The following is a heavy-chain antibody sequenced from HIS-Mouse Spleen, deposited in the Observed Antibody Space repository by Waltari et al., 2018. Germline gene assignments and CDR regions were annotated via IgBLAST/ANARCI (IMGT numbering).Heavy chain of an antibody. V-gene: IGHV3-49*03. Sequence: EVQLVESGGGLVQPGRSLRLSCTASGFTFGDYAMSWFRQAPGKGREWVGFIRSKDYGGTTEYAASVKGRFTISRDDSKSIAYLQMNSLKTEDTAVYYCTRETIAVAGPDYWGQGTLVTVSS. CDR2: IRSKDYGGTT. D-gene: IGHD6-19*01. J-gene: IGHJ4*02. CDR1: GFTFGDYA. CDR3: TRETIAVAGPDY.